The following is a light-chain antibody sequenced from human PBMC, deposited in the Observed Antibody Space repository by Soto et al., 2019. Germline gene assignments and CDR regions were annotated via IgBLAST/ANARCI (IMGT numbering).Light chain of an antibody. J-gene: IGKJ3*01. CDR2: SAS. V-gene: IGKV1-9*01. CDR1: QAIHVF. CDR3: QRLNIYPLT. Sequence: DVQLTQSPSFLSASEGDTITITCRASQAIHVFLAWYQHKPGKAPRLLIASASTLQSGDPSRFSGSGSGTDLTLTINYLQPEDVPTYYCQRLNIYPLTCGPGNKVD.